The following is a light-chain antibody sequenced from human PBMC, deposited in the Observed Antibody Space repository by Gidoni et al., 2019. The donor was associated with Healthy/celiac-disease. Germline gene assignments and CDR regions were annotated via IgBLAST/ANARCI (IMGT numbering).Light chain of an antibody. CDR3: QQYGSSPGT. J-gene: IGKJ1*01. Sequence: EIVLPQSPGTLSLSPGERATLSCRASQSVSSSYLAWYQQNPGQSPRLLIYGASSRATGSPDRVSGSGSGTDFTLTISRLEPEDFAVYYCQQYGSSPGTFGQGTKVEIK. V-gene: IGKV3-20*01. CDR2: GAS. CDR1: QSVSSSY.